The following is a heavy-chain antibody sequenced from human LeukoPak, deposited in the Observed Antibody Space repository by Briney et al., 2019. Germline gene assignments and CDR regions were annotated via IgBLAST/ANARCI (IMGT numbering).Heavy chain of an antibody. Sequence: SXXLSLTCAVYGGSFSGYYWSWIRQPPGKGLEWIGEINHSGSTNYNPSLKSRVTISVDTSKNQFSLKLSSVTAADTAVYYCARGLGIFDYWGQGTLVTVSS. D-gene: IGHD7-27*01. J-gene: IGHJ4*02. CDR2: INHSGST. CDR1: GGSFSGYY. V-gene: IGHV4-34*01. CDR3: ARGLGIFDY.